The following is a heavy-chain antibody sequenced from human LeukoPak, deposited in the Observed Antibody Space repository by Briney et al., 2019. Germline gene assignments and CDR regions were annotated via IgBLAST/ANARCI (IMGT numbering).Heavy chain of an antibody. Sequence: GGSLRLSCAASGFTFSRYGMHWVRQAPGKGLEWVTAISYDGSNKYYADSVKGRFTISRDNSKNTLYVQMNSLRAEDTAVYYCARHGHIYPFDQWGQGTLVTVSS. CDR2: ISYDGSNK. D-gene: IGHD2-21*01. CDR3: ARHGHIYPFDQ. V-gene: IGHV3-30*04. J-gene: IGHJ4*02. CDR1: GFTFSRYG.